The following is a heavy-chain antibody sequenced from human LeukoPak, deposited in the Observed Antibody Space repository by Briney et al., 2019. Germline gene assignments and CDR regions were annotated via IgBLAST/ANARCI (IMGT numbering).Heavy chain of an antibody. CDR2: VYPRDSDT. Sequence: GESLKISCKGSGYSFTDYWIAWVRQMPGKGLEWMGIVYPRDSDTRYSPSFQGQVTISADKSISTAYLQWSGLKASDTAMYYCARGPDVAVAGASDYWGQGTLVTVSS. D-gene: IGHD6-19*01. CDR3: ARGPDVAVAGASDY. CDR1: GYSFTDYW. J-gene: IGHJ4*02. V-gene: IGHV5-51*01.